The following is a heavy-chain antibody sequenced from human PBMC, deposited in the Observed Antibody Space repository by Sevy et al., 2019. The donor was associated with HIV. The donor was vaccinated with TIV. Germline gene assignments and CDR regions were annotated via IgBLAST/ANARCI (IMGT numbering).Heavy chain of an antibody. CDR3: TTAYYYDTSGYPNVDY. V-gene: IGHV3-15*01. Sequence: GESLKISCAASGFTFSNAWMSWVRQAPGKGLEWVGRIKSKTDGGTTDYAAPVKGRFTISRDDSKNTLYLQMNSLKTEDTAVYYCTTAYYYDTSGYPNVDYWGQGTLVTVSS. J-gene: IGHJ4*02. D-gene: IGHD3-22*01. CDR2: IKSKTDGGTT. CDR1: GFTFSNAW.